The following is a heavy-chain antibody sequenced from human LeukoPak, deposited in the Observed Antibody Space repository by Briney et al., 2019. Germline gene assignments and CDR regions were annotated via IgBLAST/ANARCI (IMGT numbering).Heavy chain of an antibody. CDR1: GFTFSSHS. J-gene: IGHJ3*02. V-gene: IGHV3-21*01. CDR3: AKDVGAQYYYDTADAFDI. Sequence: GGSLRLSCAASGFTFSSHSMNWVRQAPGKGLEWVSSISSSSSYIYYADSVKGRFTNSRDNFKNTLYLQMNSLRAEDTAVYYCAKDVGAQYYYDTADAFDIWGQGTMVTVSS. D-gene: IGHD3-22*01. CDR2: ISSSSSYI.